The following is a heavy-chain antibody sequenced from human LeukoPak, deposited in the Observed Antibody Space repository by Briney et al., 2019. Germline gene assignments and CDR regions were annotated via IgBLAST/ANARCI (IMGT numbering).Heavy chain of an antibody. CDR1: GFTFSSNA. Sequence: GGSLRLSCAASGFTFSSNAMNWVRQAPGKGLEWVAAIYGRGETTYYADLVKGRFTISRDNPKNTLYLQMNSLRAEDTAVYYCAKTAMIKVIINTYPKGLNYWGQGTLVTVSS. CDR3: AKTAMIKVIINTYPKGLNY. CDR2: IYGRGETT. V-gene: IGHV3-23*01. D-gene: IGHD3-10*01. J-gene: IGHJ4*02.